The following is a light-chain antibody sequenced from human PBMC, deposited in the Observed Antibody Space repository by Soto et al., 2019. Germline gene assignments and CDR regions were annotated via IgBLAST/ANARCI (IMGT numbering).Light chain of an antibody. V-gene: IGKV1-9*01. CDR2: AAS. CDR1: QGIGRY. CDR3: QQLSTYPST. Sequence: IQLTQSPSSLSASVGDRVTITCRASQGIGRYLAWYQQKPGEAPKLLIFAASTLQSGVPSRFSGSGSGTDFTLIISSLQAEDFATYYCQQLSTYPSTFGGGTKVESK. J-gene: IGKJ4*01.